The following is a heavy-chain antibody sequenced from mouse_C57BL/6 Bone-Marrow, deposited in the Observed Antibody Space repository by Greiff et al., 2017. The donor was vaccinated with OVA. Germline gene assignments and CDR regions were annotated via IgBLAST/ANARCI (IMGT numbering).Heavy chain of an antibody. CDR3: ARGSVYYGSSDWYFDV. J-gene: IGHJ1*03. CDR1: GYTFTSYW. CDR2: IHPNSGST. V-gene: IGHV1-64*01. D-gene: IGHD1-1*01. Sequence: QVQLQQPGAELVKPGASVKLSCKASGYTFTSYWMHWVKQRPGQGLEWIGMIHPNSGSTNYNEKFKSKATLTVDKSSSTAYMQLSSLTSEDSAVYYCARGSVYYGSSDWYFDVWGTGTTVTVSS.